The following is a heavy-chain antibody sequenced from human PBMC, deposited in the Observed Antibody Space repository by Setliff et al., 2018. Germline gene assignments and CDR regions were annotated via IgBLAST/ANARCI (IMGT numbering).Heavy chain of an antibody. Sequence: GASVKVSCKASGYTFTSYAIRWVRQAPGQGLEWMGGIIPIFGNANYEQKFQGRVTITTDESTSTAYMELSSLRSDAAAGYYCARGGIAAACIEYWGQGTLVTVSS. D-gene: IGHD6-13*01. V-gene: IGHV1-69*05. J-gene: IGHJ4*02. CDR3: ARGGIAAACIEY. CDR1: GYTFTSYA. CDR2: IIPIFGNA.